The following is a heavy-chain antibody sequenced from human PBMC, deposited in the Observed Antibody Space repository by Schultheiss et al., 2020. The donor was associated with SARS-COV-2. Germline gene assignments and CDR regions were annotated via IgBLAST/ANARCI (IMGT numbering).Heavy chain of an antibody. CDR2: IYYSGST. CDR1: GGSISSGGYY. Sequence: GSLRLSCTVSGGSISSGGYYWSWIRQHPGKGLEWIGSIYYSGSTNYNPSLKSRVTISVDTSKNQFSLKLSSVTAADTAVYYCASPYGSGSHYFDYWGQGTLVTVSS. J-gene: IGHJ4*02. D-gene: IGHD3-10*01. V-gene: IGHV4-39*01. CDR3: ASPYGSGSHYFDY.